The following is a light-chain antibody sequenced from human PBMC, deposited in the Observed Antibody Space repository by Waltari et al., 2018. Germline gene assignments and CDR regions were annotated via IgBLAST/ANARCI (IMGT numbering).Light chain of an antibody. CDR1: SGHSSNI. Sequence: QLVLTQSPSASAALGASVKLTCTLSSGHSSNIIAWHQQQPEKGPRYLMKVNSDGSHSKGDEIPYRFSGSSSGAARYLTISSLQSEDEADYYCQTGGHGTWVFGGGTKLTVL. CDR2: VNSDGSH. CDR3: QTGGHGTWV. J-gene: IGLJ3*02. V-gene: IGLV4-69*01.